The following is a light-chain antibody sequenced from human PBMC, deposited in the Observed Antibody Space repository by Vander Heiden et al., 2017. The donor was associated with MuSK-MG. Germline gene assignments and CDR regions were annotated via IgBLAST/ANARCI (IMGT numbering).Light chain of an antibody. CDR1: KGISNY. J-gene: IGKJ5*01. Sequence: DIQMTQSRSSLSASVGDRVTITCRASKGISNYLAWYQQKPGKAPKLLIYAASTLKSGVPSWFSGSGSGTDFTLTISSLQPEDVATYYCQNENSAPITFGQGTQVEIK. CDR3: QNENSAPIT. CDR2: AAS. V-gene: IGKV1-27*01.